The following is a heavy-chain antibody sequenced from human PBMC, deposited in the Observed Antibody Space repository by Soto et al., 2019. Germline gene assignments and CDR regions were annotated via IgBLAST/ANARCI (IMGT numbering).Heavy chain of an antibody. CDR2: IRKDGSEK. Sequence: VQLVESGGGLVQPGGSLRLSCAASGFTFSSFWMSWVRQAPGKGLEWVATIRKDGSEKYYVDSVKGRFTISRDNAKNSLSLQMNTLRAEDTAVYYCARDFWDSGSYIDYWGQGTLVTVSS. D-gene: IGHD1-26*01. J-gene: IGHJ4*02. CDR1: GFTFSSFW. CDR3: ARDFWDSGSYIDY. V-gene: IGHV3-7*03.